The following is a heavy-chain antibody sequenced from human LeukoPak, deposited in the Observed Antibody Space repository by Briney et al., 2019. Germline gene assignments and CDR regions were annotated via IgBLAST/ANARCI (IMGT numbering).Heavy chain of an antibody. CDR3: ARVLGRYDSSGYYSY. Sequence: VASVKVSCKASGYTFTSYGISWVRQAPGQGLEWMGGIIPIFGTANYAQKFQGRVTITADKSTSTAYMELSSLRSENTAVYYCARVLGRYDSSGYYSYWGQGTLVTVSS. D-gene: IGHD3-22*01. CDR2: IIPIFGTA. V-gene: IGHV1-69*06. J-gene: IGHJ4*02. CDR1: GYTFTSYG.